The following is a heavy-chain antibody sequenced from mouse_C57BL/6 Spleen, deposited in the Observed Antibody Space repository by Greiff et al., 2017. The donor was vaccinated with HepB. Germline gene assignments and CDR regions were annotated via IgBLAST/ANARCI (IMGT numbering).Heavy chain of an antibody. D-gene: IGHD2-9*01. CDR3: ARGGAYYGYDVAY. CDR1: GYTFTSYW. Sequence: VQLQQPGAELVKPGASVKMSCKASGYTFTSYWITWVKQRPGQGFEWIGDIYPGSGSTNYNEKFKSKATLTVDTSSSTAYMQLSSLIYEDSAVYYCARGGAYYGYDVAYWGQETLVTVSA. J-gene: IGHJ3*01. V-gene: IGHV1-55*01. CDR2: IYPGSGST.